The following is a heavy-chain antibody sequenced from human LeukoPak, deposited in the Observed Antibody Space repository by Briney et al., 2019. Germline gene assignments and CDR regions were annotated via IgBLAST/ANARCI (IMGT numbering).Heavy chain of an antibody. V-gene: IGHV3-20*01. CDR1: GFTFSSYS. CDR2: INWYGGST. CDR3: ARDPRVAAGHDYYYYYMDV. D-gene: IGHD6-13*01. Sequence: GGSLRLSCAASGFTFSSYSMNWVRQAPGKGLEWVSGINWYGGSTDYADSVKGRFTISRDNAKNSLYLQMNSLRAEDTALYHCARDPRVAAGHDYYYYYMDVWGKGTTVTVSS. J-gene: IGHJ6*03.